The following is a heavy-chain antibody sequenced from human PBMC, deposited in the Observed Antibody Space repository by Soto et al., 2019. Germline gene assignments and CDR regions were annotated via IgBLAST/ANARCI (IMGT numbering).Heavy chain of an antibody. J-gene: IGHJ4*02. D-gene: IGHD3-16*02. Sequence: ASVKVSCKASGYTFTSYGISWVRQAPGQRLEWMGWISAYNGNTNYAQKLQGRVTMTTDTSTSTAYMELRSLRSDDTAVYYCAREGKYDYIWGSYRPYYFDYWGQGTLVTVSS. V-gene: IGHV1-18*01. CDR2: ISAYNGNT. CDR3: AREGKYDYIWGSYRPYYFDY. CDR1: GYTFTSYG.